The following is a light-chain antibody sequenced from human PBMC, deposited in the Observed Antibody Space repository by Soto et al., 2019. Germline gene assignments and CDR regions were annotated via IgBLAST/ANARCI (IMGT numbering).Light chain of an antibody. J-gene: IGKJ1*01. Sequence: DIQMTQSPSTLSASVGDRVTITCRARQSISTWLAWYQQKPEKAPKLLIYDASSLQSGVPSRFSGSASGTEFTLTISSLQPDDFATYYCQQYNSYSRTFGQGTKVDIK. CDR3: QQYNSYSRT. CDR2: DAS. V-gene: IGKV1-5*01. CDR1: QSISTW.